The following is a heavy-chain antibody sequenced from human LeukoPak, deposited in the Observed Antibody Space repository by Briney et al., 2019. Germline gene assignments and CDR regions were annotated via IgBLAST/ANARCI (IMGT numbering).Heavy chain of an antibody. D-gene: IGHD3-16*01. CDR3: ARGPGTRGGDGSVGFDY. Sequence: GGSLRLSCAASGFTLSTYWMHCVRQAPGKGLVWVSRINSDESNIGYADSVKGRFTTSRDNAKNTLYLQMNSLKAEDTAVYYCARGPGTRGGDGSVGFDYWGQGILVTVSS. J-gene: IGHJ4*02. V-gene: IGHV3-74*01. CDR1: GFTLSTYW. CDR2: INSDESNI.